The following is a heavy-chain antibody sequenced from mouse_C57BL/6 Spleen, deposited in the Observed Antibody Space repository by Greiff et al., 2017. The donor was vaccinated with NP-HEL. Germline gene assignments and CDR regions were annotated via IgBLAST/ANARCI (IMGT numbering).Heavy chain of an antibody. CDR3: ARSDYYGSSYYAMDY. D-gene: IGHD1-1*01. CDR2: INPNNGGT. J-gene: IGHJ4*01. CDR1: GYTFTDYN. Sequence: EVQLQQSGPELVKPGASVKIPCKASGYTFTDYNMDWVKQSHGKSLEWIGDINPNNGGTIYNQKFKGKATLTVDKSSSTAYMELSSLTSEDTAVYYCARSDYYGSSYYAMDYWGQRTSVTVSS. V-gene: IGHV1-18*01.